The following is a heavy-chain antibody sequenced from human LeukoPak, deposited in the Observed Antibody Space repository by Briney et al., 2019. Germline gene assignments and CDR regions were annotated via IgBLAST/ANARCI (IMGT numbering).Heavy chain of an antibody. J-gene: IGHJ4*02. CDR3: ARGVEPLAANTLAY. D-gene: IGHD1-14*01. Sequence: GGSLRLSCAASGFTVITNDMTWVRQAPGKGLEWVSVLYSNGNTKYADSVQGRFTISRDNSKNTLYLEMNSLSPDDTAVYYCARGVEPLAANTLAYWGQGTLVTVSS. CDR1: GFTVITND. V-gene: IGHV3-53*01. CDR2: LYSNGNT.